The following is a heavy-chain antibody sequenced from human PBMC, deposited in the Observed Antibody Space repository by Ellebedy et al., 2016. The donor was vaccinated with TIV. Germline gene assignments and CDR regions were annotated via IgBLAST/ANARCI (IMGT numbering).Heavy chain of an antibody. CDR2: IIPIHGAA. CDR1: GGTFTSYA. V-gene: IGHV1-69*13. D-gene: IGHD6-6*01. CDR3: AREDIYSSSSYHWYFDL. J-gene: IGHJ2*01. Sequence: SVKVSCXASGGTFTSYAISWVRQAPGQGLEWMGGIIPIHGAANYAQKFQGRVTLTADEYMSTVYMEMSRLRYEDTAVYYCAREDIYSSSSYHWYFDLWGRGTLVTVSS.